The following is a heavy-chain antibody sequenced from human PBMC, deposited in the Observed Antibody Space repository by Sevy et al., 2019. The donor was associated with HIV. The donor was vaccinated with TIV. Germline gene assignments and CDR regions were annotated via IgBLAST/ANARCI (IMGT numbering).Heavy chain of an antibody. V-gene: IGHV3-33*01. Sequence: GGSLRLSCAASGFTFSSYGMHWVRQAPGKGLEWVAVIWYDGSNKYYADSVKGRFTISRDNSKNTLYLQMNSLRAEDTAVYYCASQSYCSSTSCYRGGYCYYYGMDVWGQGTTVTVSS. J-gene: IGHJ6*02. CDR1: GFTFSSYG. CDR2: IWYDGSNK. D-gene: IGHD2-2*01. CDR3: ASQSYCSSTSCYRGGYCYYYGMDV.